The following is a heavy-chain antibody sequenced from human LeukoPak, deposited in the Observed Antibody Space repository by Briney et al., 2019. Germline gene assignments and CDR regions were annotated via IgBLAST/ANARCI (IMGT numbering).Heavy chain of an antibody. D-gene: IGHD6-19*01. CDR3: ARVGSGGYCYFDY. CDR2: IKQDGSEK. Sequence: GGSLRLSCAASGFTSSSYWMSWVRQAPGKGLEWVAHIKQDGSEKYYVDSVKGRFTVSRDNANNSLYLQMNSLRAEDTAVYYCARVGSGGYCYFDYWGQGTLVTVSS. V-gene: IGHV3-7*05. J-gene: IGHJ4*02. CDR1: GFTSSSYW.